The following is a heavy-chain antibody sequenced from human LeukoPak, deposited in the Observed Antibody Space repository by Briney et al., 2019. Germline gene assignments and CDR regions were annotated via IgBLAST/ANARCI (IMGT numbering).Heavy chain of an antibody. V-gene: IGHV3-23*01. Sequence: GGSLRLSCAASGYAFSSHGLTWVRQAPGKGLEWVSTINGPGDNPYYAETVKGRFTISRDNSKNTLYLQMHSLRAEDTAIYYCAKASVCYRCYLDFWGQGTLVTVS. CDR1: GYAFSSHG. D-gene: IGHD3-16*02. CDR2: INGPGDNP. CDR3: AKASVCYRCYLDF. J-gene: IGHJ4*02.